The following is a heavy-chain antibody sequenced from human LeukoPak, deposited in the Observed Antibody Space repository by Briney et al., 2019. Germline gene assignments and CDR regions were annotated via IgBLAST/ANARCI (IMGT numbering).Heavy chain of an antibody. CDR2: IWYDGSNK. J-gene: IGHJ4*02. D-gene: IGHD6-19*01. Sequence: PGGSLRLSCAASGFTFSSYGMHWVRQAPGKGLEWVAVIWYDGSNKYYADSVKGRFTISRDNPKNTLYLQMNSQRAEDTAVYYCVRGKGQWLALFDYWGQGTLVTVSS. CDR3: VRGKGQWLALFDY. V-gene: IGHV3-33*01. CDR1: GFTFSSYG.